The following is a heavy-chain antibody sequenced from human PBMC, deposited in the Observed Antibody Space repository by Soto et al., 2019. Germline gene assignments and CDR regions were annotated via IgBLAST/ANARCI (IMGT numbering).Heavy chain of an antibody. CDR3: ARDQVEGSGWYEYNWFEP. CDR2: NSSSGRTI. CDR1: GFTLSYYY. D-gene: IGHD6-13*01. Sequence: LRRSCAPFGFTLSYYYTRWIHQAPGKGQEWVSYNSSSGRTIYDADSVKGRFTISRDNAKNSLYLQMNGLRAEDTAVYYCARDQVEGSGWYEYNWFEPWGQGTLVTVSS. V-gene: IGHV3-11*01. J-gene: IGHJ5*02.